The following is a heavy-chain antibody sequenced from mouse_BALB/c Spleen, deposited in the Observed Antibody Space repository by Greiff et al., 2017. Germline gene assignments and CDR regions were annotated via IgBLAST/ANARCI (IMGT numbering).Heavy chain of an antibody. CDR3: ARSYGGGFAY. Sequence: VQLQQSGAELVRPGALVKLSCKASGFNIKDYYMHWVKQRPEQGLEWIGWIDPENGNTIYDPKFQGKASITADTSSNTAYLQLSSLTSEDTAVYYCARSYGGGFAYWGQGTLVTVSA. J-gene: IGHJ3*01. D-gene: IGHD1-1*02. CDR1: GFNIKDYY. CDR2: IDPENGNT. V-gene: IGHV14-1*02.